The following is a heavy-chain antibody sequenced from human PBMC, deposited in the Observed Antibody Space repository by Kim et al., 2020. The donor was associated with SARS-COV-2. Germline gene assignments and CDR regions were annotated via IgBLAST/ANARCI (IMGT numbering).Heavy chain of an antibody. V-gene: IGHV1-18*01. J-gene: IGHJ3*02. CDR3: ARVGSSSGWHYAFDI. D-gene: IGHD6-19*01. Sequence: KLQGRVTMPTDTSTSTAYMELRSLRSDDTAVYYCARVGSSSGWHYAFDIWGQGTMVTVSS.